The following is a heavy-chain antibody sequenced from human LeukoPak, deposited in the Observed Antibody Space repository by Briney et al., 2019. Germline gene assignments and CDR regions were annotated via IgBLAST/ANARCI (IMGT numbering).Heavy chain of an antibody. CDR2: ISAYNGNT. V-gene: IGHV1-18*01. CDR1: GYTFTSYG. J-gene: IGHJ4*02. Sequence: ASVKVSCKASGYTFTSYGISWVRQAPGQGLEWMGWISAYNGNTNYAQKLQGRVTMTTDTSTSTAYMELRSLRSDDTAVYYCARKDYGSGSYYYLDYWGQGTLVTVSS. CDR3: ARKDYGSGSYYYLDY. D-gene: IGHD3-10*01.